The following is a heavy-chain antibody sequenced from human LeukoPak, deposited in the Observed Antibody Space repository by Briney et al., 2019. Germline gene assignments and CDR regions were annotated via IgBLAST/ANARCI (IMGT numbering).Heavy chain of an antibody. CDR2: ISSNGDNT. CDR1: GFTFSSYW. Sequence: GGSLRLSCAASGFTFSSYWMSWVRQAPGKGLEYVSAISSNGDNTYYADSVKGRFTISRDNSKNTLYLQMSSLRADDTAVYYCVRGTGYWGQGTLVTVSS. J-gene: IGHJ4*02. V-gene: IGHV3-64D*06. CDR3: VRGTGY.